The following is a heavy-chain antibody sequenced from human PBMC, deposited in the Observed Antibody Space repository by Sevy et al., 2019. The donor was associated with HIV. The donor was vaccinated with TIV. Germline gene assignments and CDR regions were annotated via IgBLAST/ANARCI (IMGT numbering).Heavy chain of an antibody. CDR2: IWSDGAYQ. D-gene: IGHD3-10*01. Sequence: GGSLRLSCAATGFTFSNYAMHWVRQAPGKGMEWVAIIWSDGAYQYHGDSVKGRFTISRDNSKNTLYLQMNSLRAEDTAVYYCARPVSGSTYYYGLDVWGQGTTVTVSS. J-gene: IGHJ6*02. CDR3: ARPVSGSTYYYGLDV. CDR1: GFTFSNYA. V-gene: IGHV3-33*01.